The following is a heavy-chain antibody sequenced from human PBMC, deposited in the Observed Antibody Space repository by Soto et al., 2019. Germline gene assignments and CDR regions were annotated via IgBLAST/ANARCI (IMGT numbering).Heavy chain of an antibody. CDR3: ARESGGATATLDYYYFYMDV. CDR1: GYTFTSYG. V-gene: IGHV1-18*01. CDR2: INANGGDT. Sequence: ASVKVSCKASGYTFTSYGISWVRQAPGQGLEWMGWINANGGDTKYAQKLQGRVTVTRDTSIRTVYMELSSLRSDDTAVYYCARESGGATATLDYYYFYMDVWGKGTTVTVSS. J-gene: IGHJ6*03. D-gene: IGHD5-12*01.